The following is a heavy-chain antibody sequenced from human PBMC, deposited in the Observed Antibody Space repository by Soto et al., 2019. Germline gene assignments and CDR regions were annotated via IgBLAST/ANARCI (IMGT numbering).Heavy chain of an antibody. CDR1: GYTFTSYD. V-gene: IGHV1-8*01. J-gene: IGHJ4*02. D-gene: IGHD3-3*01. CDR3: ATTYDFWSVYQPHGNY. CDR2: MNPNSGNT. Sequence: QVQLVQSGAEVKKPGASVKVSCKASGYTFTSYDIKWVRQATGQGLEWMGWMNPNSGNTGYAQKFQGRVSMTRNTSISTAYMELSSLRSEDTAVYYCATTYDFWSVYQPHGNYWGQGTLVTVSS.